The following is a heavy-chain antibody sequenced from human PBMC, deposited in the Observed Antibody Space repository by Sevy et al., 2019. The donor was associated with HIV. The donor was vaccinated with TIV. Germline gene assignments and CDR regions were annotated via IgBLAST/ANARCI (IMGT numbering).Heavy chain of an antibody. J-gene: IGHJ4*02. CDR1: GFPFRSNI. D-gene: IGHD3-10*01. CDR2: VTSNGLST. CDR3: VKYRGLTQDFDY. Sequence: GGSLRLSCSASGFPFRSNIMGWVRPAPGKRLEYVSGVTSNGLSTHYVPSVKGRFSISRDNFKNTMYLQMSSLRPEDTAVYCCVKYRGLTQDFDYWGQGTLVTVSS. V-gene: IGHV3-64D*06.